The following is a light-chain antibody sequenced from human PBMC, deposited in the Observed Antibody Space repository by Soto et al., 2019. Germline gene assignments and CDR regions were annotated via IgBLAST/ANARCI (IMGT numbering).Light chain of an antibody. CDR1: SSDVGGYNY. Sequence: QSALTQPPSASGSLGQSVTISCTGTSSDVGGYNYVSWYQQHPGKAPKLLIYDVSHRPPGVPDRFSGSKSGNTASLTVSGLQAEDEADYYCSSYAGSNNVIFGIGTKLTVL. CDR3: SSYAGSNNVI. J-gene: IGLJ1*01. CDR2: DVS. V-gene: IGLV2-8*01.